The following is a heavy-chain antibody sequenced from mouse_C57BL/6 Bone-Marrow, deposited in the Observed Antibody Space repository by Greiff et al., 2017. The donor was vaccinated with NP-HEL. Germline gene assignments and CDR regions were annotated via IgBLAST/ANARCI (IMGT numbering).Heavy chain of an antibody. V-gene: IGHV1-55*01. CDR3: ARKGDYYYGTYYAMDY. J-gene: IGHJ4*01. Sequence: QVQLQQPGAELVKPGASVQMSCKASGSTFTSYWITWVKQRPVQGLEWIGDIYPGSGSTNYNEKFQSKATLTVDTSSSTAYMQLSSLTSEDSAVYYCARKGDYYYGTYYAMDYWGQGTSVTVSS. D-gene: IGHD1-1*01. CDR1: GSTFTSYW. CDR2: IYPGSGST.